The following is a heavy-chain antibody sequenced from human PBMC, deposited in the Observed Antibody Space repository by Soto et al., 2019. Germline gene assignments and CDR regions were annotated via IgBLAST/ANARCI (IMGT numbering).Heavy chain of an antibody. Sequence: SVKVSCKASGGTFSSYAISWVRQAPGQGLEWMGGVIPIFGTANYAQKFQGRVTITADESTSTAYMELSSLRSEDTAVYYCARASDTAMVPSWYFDLWGRGTLVTVSS. J-gene: IGHJ2*01. CDR3: ARASDTAMVPSWYFDL. V-gene: IGHV1-69*13. D-gene: IGHD5-18*01. CDR2: VIPIFGTA. CDR1: GGTFSSYA.